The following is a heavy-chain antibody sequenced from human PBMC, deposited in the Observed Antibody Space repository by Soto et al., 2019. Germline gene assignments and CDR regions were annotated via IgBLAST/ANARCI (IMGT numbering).Heavy chain of an antibody. CDR2: IWYDGSNK. CDR1: GFTFSSYG. CDR3: ARGGAFYDYVWGSPFGY. V-gene: IGHV3-33*01. J-gene: IGHJ4*02. Sequence: PGGSLRLSCAASGFTFSSYGMHWVRQAPGKGLEWVAVIWYDGSNKYYADSVKGRFTISRDNSKNTLYLQMNSLRAEDTAVYYCARGGAFYDYVWGSPFGYWGQGTLVTVSS. D-gene: IGHD3-16*01.